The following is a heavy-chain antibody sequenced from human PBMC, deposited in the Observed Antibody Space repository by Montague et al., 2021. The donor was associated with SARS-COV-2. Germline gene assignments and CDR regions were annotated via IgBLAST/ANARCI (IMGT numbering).Heavy chain of an antibody. CDR1: GLTVRSNY. Sequence: SLRLSCAASGLTVRSNYMTWVRQAPGKGLEWVSTVYNDDRTYYADSVKGRFTVSSDNSKDTMFLQMNSLRVEGTAAYFCARAAAGGPFDYWGQGTLVTVSS. V-gene: IGHV3-53*01. D-gene: IGHD6-13*01. CDR2: VYNDDRT. CDR3: ARAAAGGPFDY. J-gene: IGHJ4*02.